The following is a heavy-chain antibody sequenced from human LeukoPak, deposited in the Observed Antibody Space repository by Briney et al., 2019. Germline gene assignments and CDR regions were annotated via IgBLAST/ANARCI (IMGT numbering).Heavy chain of an antibody. J-gene: IGHJ4*02. Sequence: GGSLRLSCAASGFTFSRCAMHWVRQAPGKGLEWVAVISYDGNNKYYADSVKGRFTISRDNSKNTLYLQMNSLRGEDTAVYYCAKDGYSSGPGYFDYWGQGTLVTVSS. CDR3: AKDGYSSGPGYFDY. D-gene: IGHD6-19*01. V-gene: IGHV3-30*04. CDR1: GFTFSRCA. CDR2: ISYDGNNK.